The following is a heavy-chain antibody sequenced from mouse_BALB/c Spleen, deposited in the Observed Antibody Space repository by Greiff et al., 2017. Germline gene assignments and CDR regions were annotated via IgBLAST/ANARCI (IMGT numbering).Heavy chain of an antibody. CDR1: GYAFSSYW. CDR3: APRGPRFAY. J-gene: IGHJ3*01. CDR2: IYPGDGDT. Sequence: QVQLQQSGAELVRPGSSVKISCKASGYAFSSYWMNWVKQRPGQGLEWIGQIYPGDGDTNYNGKFKGKATLTIDTSSSTAYMQLSSLTSEDSAVYFCAPRGPRFAYWGQGTLVTVSA. D-gene: IGHD6-1*01. V-gene: IGHV1-80*01.